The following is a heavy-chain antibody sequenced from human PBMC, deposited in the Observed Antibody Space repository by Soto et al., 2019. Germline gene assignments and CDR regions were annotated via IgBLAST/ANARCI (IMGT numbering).Heavy chain of an antibody. CDR3: ARADYYDRSGDLLPCGY. Sequence: QVQLVQSGAEVKKPGASVKVSCKASGYTFTSYDINWVRQATGQGLEWMGWMNPSSGNTGYAQKYQGRVTMTRNTSISTAYMELSSLRSEDTAVYYCARADYYDRSGDLLPCGYWGQGTLVTVSS. J-gene: IGHJ4*02. D-gene: IGHD3-22*01. CDR1: GYTFTSYD. V-gene: IGHV1-8*01. CDR2: MNPSSGNT.